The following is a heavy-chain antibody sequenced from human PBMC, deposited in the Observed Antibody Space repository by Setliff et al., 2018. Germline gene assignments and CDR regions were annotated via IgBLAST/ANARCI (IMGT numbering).Heavy chain of an antibody. CDR3: ARGRGPDIVVTIPGDY. D-gene: IGHD2-15*01. Sequence: ASVKVSCKTSGYNFITLGINWVRQAPGQGLEWVGWISPYSGKTDYAQKFQDRVIMTIDSATTTAYMELKTLRSDDTAVYYCARGRGPDIVVTIPGDYWGQGTQVTVAS. CDR1: GYNFITLG. J-gene: IGHJ4*02. CDR2: ISPYSGKT. V-gene: IGHV1-18*01.